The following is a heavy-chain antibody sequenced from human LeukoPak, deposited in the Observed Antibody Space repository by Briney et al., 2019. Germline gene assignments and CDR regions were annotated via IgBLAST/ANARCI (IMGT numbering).Heavy chain of an antibody. V-gene: IGHV3-33*01. J-gene: IGHJ4*02. CDR1: GFTFSSYG. CDR3: TRAYYDSSGSIDY. Sequence: PGGSLRLSCAASGFTFSSYGMHWVRQAPGKGLEWVAVIWYDGSNKYYADSVKGRCTISRDNSKNTLYLQMNCLRAEDTAVYYCTRAYYDSSGSIDYWGQGTLVTVSS. CDR2: IWYDGSNK. D-gene: IGHD3-22*01.